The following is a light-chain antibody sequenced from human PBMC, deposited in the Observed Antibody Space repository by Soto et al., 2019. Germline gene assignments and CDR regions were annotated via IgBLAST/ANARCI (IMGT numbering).Light chain of an antibody. CDR3: QKDRRAPPIT. CDR2: AAS. J-gene: IGKJ5*01. CDR1: QGISNN. V-gene: IGKV1-27*01. Sequence: DIQMTQSPSSLYASVGDIVTITCRASQGISNNLAWFQQNPGKFPKLLIYAASTLQFGVPSRFSGSGSGTDFTLTNSSLQTEDVATYDCQKDRRAPPITFGQGTRVDIK.